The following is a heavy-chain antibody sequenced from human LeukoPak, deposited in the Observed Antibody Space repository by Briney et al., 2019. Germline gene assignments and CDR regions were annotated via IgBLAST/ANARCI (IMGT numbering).Heavy chain of an antibody. J-gene: IGHJ4*02. CDR2: IIPIFGTA. Sequence: ASVKVSCKASGGTFSSYAISWVRQAPGQGLEWMGGIIPIFGTANYAQKFQGRVTTTADESTSTAYMELSSLRSEDTAVYYCASGYCTNGVCYTGVGDYDFDYWGQGTLVTVSS. V-gene: IGHV1-69*13. CDR1: GGTFSSYA. CDR3: ASGYCTNGVCYTGVGDYDFDY. D-gene: IGHD2-8*01.